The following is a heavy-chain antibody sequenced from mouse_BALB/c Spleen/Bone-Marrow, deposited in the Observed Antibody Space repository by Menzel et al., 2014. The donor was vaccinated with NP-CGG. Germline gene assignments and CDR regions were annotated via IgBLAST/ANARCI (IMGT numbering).Heavy chain of an antibody. D-gene: IGHD2-1*01. CDR1: GYTFTNYW. J-gene: IGHJ4*01. CDR3: ARKGYGNYHYYAMDY. CDR2: INPSTGYT. V-gene: IGHV1-7*01. Sequence: QVQLQQSGADLAKPGASMKMSCKASGYTFTNYWMHWVKQRPGQGLEWIGNINPSTGYTEYNQKFRDKATLTADKSSSTAYMQLSSLTSEDSAVYYCARKGYGNYHYYAMDYWGQGTSVTVSS.